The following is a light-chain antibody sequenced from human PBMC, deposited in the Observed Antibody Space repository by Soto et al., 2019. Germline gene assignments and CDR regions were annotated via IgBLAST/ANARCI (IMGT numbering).Light chain of an antibody. CDR3: SSYTSSSTLGAV. CDR2: DVS. J-gene: IGLJ7*01. CDR1: SSDVGGYNY. Sequence: QSALTQPASVSGSPGQSITISCTGISSDVGGYNYVSWYQQHPGKAPKLMIYDVSNRPSGVSNRFSGSKSGNTASLTISGLQAEDEADYYCSSYTSSSTLGAVFGGGTQLTVL. V-gene: IGLV2-14*01.